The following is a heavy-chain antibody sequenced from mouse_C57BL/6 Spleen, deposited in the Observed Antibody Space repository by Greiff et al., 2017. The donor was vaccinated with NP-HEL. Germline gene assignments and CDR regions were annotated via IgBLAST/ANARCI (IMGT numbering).Heavy chain of an antibody. D-gene: IGHD6-1*01. CDR3: ARYPQPYYYAMDY. CDR2: IYPRDGST. V-gene: IGHV1-78*01. CDR1: GYTFTDHT. J-gene: IGHJ4*01. Sequence: QVQLQQSDAELVKPGASVKISCKVSGYTFTDHTIHWMKQRPEQGLEWIGYIYPRDGSTKYNEKFKGKATLTADKSSSTAYMQLSILTSEDSAVYFCARYPQPYYYAMDYWGQGTSVTVSS.